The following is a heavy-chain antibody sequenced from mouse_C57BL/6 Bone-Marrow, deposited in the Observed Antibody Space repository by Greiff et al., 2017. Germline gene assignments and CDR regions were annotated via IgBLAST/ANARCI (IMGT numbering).Heavy chain of an antibody. CDR1: GYSITSGYY. J-gene: IGHJ2*01. CDR3: AREDYGSSFH. Sequence: VQLQQSGPGLVKPSQSLSLTCSVTGYSITSGYYWNWIRQFPGNKLEWMGYISYDGSNNYNPSLKNRISITRDTSKNQFFLKLNSVTTEDTATYYCAREDYGSSFHWGQGTTLTVSS. D-gene: IGHD1-1*01. V-gene: IGHV3-6*01. CDR2: ISYDGSN.